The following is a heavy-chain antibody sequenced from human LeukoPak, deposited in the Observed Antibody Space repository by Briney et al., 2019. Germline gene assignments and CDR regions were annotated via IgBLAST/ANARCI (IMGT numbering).Heavy chain of an antibody. V-gene: IGHV3-53*01. CDR3: ARYHTALNY. D-gene: IGHD5-18*01. J-gene: IGHJ4*02. Sequence: PGGSLRLSCAASGFSVSSDYMTWVRQAPGKGLEWVSVIYGGGSTYYADSVKGRFTISRDNSKNTLYLQMNNVRVEDTAVYFCARYHTALNYWGQGTLVTASS. CDR1: GFSVSSDY. CDR2: IYGGGST.